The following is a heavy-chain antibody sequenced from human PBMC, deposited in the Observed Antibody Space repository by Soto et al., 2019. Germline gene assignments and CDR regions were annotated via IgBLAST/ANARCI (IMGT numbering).Heavy chain of an antibody. J-gene: IGHJ6*02. D-gene: IGHD3-16*01. V-gene: IGHV3-48*02. CDR1: GFTFSSYS. CDR3: ARVGVGMDV. Sequence: EVQLVESGGGLVQPGGSLRLSCAASGFTFSSYSMNWVRQAPGKGLEWVSYISSSSSTIYYADSVKGRFTISRDNAKNSLYLQMNSLIDEDTAVYYCARVGVGMDVWGQGTTVTVSS. CDR2: ISSSSSTI.